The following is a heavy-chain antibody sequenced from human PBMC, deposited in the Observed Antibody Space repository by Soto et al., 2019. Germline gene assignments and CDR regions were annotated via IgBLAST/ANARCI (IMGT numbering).Heavy chain of an antibody. D-gene: IGHD5-18*01. V-gene: IGHV4-38-2*02. J-gene: IGHJ3*02. CDR3: AREQLWLSDAFDI. CDR2: IYHSGST. Sequence: PSETLSLTCAVSGYSISSGYHWGWFRQPPGKGLEWIGSIYHSGSTYYNPSLKSRVTISVDTSKNQFSLKLSSVTAADTAVYYCAREQLWLSDAFDIWGQGTMVTVSS. CDR1: GYSISSGYH.